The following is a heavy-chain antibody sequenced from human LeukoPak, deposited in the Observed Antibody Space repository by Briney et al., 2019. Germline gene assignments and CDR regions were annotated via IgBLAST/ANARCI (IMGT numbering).Heavy chain of an antibody. D-gene: IGHD2-15*01. V-gene: IGHV1-2*04. Sequence: ASVKVSCKASGYTFTGYYMHWVRQAPGQGLEWMGVINPSDGSTNYAQKFQGWVTMTRDTSISTAYMELSRLRSDGTAVYYCARGYCSGGSCCMDVWGQGTTVTVSS. J-gene: IGHJ6*02. CDR3: ARGYCSGGSCCMDV. CDR1: GYTFTGYY. CDR2: INPSDGST.